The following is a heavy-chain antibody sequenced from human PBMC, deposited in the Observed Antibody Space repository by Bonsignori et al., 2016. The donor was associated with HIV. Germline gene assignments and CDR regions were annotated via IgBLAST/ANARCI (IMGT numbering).Heavy chain of an antibody. CDR3: ARGLSGSQHYYYYFGMDV. CDR1: GYTFTSYG. Sequence: QVQLVQSGAEVKKPGASVKVSCKASGYTFTSYGISWVRQAPGQGLEWMAWISPYNGNTNYAQKFQGRVTMTTDTSTSTAYMDLRSLRSDDTAVYYCARGLSGSQHYYYYFGMDVWGQGTTVTVSS. D-gene: IGHD1-26*01. V-gene: IGHV1-18*01. J-gene: IGHJ6*02. CDR2: ISPYNGNT.